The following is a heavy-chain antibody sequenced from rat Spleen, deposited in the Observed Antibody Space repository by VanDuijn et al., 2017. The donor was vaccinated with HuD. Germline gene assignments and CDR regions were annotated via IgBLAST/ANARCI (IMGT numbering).Heavy chain of an antibody. CDR1: GFTFSNYD. CDR3: ARGEKGVMDA. CDR2: ISPSGGST. J-gene: IGHJ4*01. V-gene: IGHV5-25*01. Sequence: EVQLVESGGGLVQPGRSMKLSCAASGFTFSNYDMAWVRQAPTKGLEWVASISPSGGSTYYRDSVKGRFTVSRDNAKSTLYLQMDSLRSEDTATYYCARGEKGVMDAWGQGASVTVSS.